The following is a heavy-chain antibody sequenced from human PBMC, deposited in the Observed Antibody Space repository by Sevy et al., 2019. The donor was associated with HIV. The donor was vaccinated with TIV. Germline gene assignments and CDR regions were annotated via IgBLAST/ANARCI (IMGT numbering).Heavy chain of an antibody. CDR3: ARERVVVVAAIYYFDY. Sequence: GGSLRLSCAASGFSFSNVNMNWVRQAPGKGLEWISSITSSSIYTYYADSVRGRFTISRDNAKNSLYLQMNSLRAEDTAVYYCARERVVVVAAIYYFDYWGQGTLVTVSS. D-gene: IGHD2-15*01. CDR2: ITSSSIYT. CDR1: GFSFSNVN. V-gene: IGHV3-21*04. J-gene: IGHJ4*02.